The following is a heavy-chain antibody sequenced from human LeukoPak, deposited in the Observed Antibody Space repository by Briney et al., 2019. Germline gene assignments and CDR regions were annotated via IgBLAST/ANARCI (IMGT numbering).Heavy chain of an antibody. D-gene: IGHD3/OR15-3a*01. Sequence: ASETLSLTGTVSGGSISSYYWSWIRQPAGKGLEWIGRIYTSGSTNYNPSLKSRVTMSVDTSKNQFSLKLSSVTAADTAVYYCAREGLYYYYYYMDVWGKGTTVTVSS. J-gene: IGHJ6*03. CDR3: AREGLYYYYYYMDV. CDR2: IYTSGST. CDR1: GGSISSYY. V-gene: IGHV4-4*07.